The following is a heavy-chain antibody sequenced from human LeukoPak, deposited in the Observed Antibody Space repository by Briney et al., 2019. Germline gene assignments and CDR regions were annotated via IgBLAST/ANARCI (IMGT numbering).Heavy chain of an antibody. CDR1: GGSISSYY. J-gene: IGHJ4*02. D-gene: IGHD6-13*01. Sequence: SETLSLTCTVSGGSISSYYWSWIRQPPGKGLEWIGYIYYSGSTNYNPSLKSRVTISVDTSKNQFSLKLSSVTAADTAVYYCARTSGIAAAGIFDYWGQGTLVTVSS. CDR3: ARTSGIAAAGIFDY. CDR2: IYYSGST. V-gene: IGHV4-59*08.